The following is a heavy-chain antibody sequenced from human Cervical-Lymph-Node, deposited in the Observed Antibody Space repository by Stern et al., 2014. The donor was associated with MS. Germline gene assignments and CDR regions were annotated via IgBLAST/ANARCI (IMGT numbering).Heavy chain of an antibody. J-gene: IGHJ6*02. CDR2: IFYSGST. CDR1: GGSIRTYY. D-gene: IGHD1-20*01. V-gene: IGHV4-59*01. Sequence: VQLQESGPGLVKPSETLSLTCTVSGGSIRTYYWSWVRQPPGKGLEWLGYIFYSGSTNSNPSLKSRVTMSVDTSRNQFSLELSSVTAADTAVYYCARVPYNWNDFYYYGMDVWGQGTTVTVSS. CDR3: ARVPYNWNDFYYYGMDV.